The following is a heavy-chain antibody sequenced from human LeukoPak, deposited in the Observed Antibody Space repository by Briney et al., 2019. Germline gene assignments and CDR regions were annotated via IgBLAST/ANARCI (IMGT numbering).Heavy chain of an antibody. CDR3: ARDRPAGSSHDMDV. CDR2: ISVYNGNT. D-gene: IGHD2-15*01. Sequence: ASAKVSCTASGYTFSSYGISWVRQAPGQGLEWMGWISVYNGNTNYAQKFQGRVTMTTDTSTSTAYMEVRSLRSDDTAVYYCARDRPAGSSHDMDVWGQGTTVTVSS. CDR1: GYTFSSYG. J-gene: IGHJ6*02. V-gene: IGHV1-18*01.